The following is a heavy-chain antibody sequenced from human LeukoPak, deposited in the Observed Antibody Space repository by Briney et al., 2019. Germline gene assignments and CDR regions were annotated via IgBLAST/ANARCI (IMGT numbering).Heavy chain of an antibody. V-gene: IGHV4-4*02. J-gene: IGHJ3*02. CDR3: AIPYYYGSGSYHDAFDI. Sequence: SGTLSLTCAVSGGSISSSNWWSWVRQPPGKGLEWIGEIYHSGSTNYNPSLKSRVTISVDKSKNQFSLKLSSVTAADTAVYYCAIPYYYGSGSYHDAFDIWGQGTMVTVSS. CDR2: IYHSGST. CDR1: GGSISSSNW. D-gene: IGHD3-10*01.